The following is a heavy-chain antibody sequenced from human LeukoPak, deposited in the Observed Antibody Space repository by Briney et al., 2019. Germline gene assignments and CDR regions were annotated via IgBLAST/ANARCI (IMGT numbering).Heavy chain of an antibody. D-gene: IGHD3-10*01. CDR2: IYYSGST. CDR3: ASSYGSGCYYEGAFDY. Sequence: SETLSLTCTVSGGSISNYYWSWIRQPPGKGLEWIGYIYYSGSTNYNPSLKSRVTISVDTSKNQFSLKLSSVTAADTAVYYCASSYGSGCYYEGAFDYCRQGTLVPVSS. V-gene: IGHV4-59*01. J-gene: IGHJ4*02. CDR1: GGSISNYY.